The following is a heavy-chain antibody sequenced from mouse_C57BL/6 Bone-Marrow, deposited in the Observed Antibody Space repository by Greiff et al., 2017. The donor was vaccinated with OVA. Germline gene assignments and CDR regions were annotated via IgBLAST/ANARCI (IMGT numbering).Heavy chain of an antibody. CDR3: ARRGYYDYVACFDY. D-gene: IGHD2-4*01. J-gene: IGHJ2*01. V-gene: IGHV3-8*01. CDR2: ISYSGST. CDR1: GYSFTSDY. Sequence: EVMLVESGPGLAKPSQTLSLTCSVTGYSFTSDYWNWVRKLPGNKLEYMGYISYSGSTNYNPSHKSRITITRDTSKNQYYLQRNSVTTEDTATYYCARRGYYDYVACFDYWGQGTTLTVSS.